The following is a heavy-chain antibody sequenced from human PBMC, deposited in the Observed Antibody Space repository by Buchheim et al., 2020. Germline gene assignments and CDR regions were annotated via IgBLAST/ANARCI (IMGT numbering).Heavy chain of an antibody. CDR2: ISYDGSNK. V-gene: IGHV3-30*18. D-gene: IGHD6-19*01. J-gene: IGHJ6*02. Sequence: QVQLVESGGGVVQPGRSLRLSCAASGFTFSSYGMHWVRQAPGKGLEWVAVISYDGSNKYYADSVKGRFTISRDNSKNTLYLQMSSLRAEDAAVYYCAKDHWVGYSSGWYGMDVWGQGTT. CDR1: GFTFSSYG. CDR3: AKDHWVGYSSGWYGMDV.